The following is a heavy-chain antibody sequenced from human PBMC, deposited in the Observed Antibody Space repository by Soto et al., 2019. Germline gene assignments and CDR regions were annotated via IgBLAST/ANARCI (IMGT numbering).Heavy chain of an antibody. D-gene: IGHD2-15*01. Sequence: PSETLSLTCTVSGGSIKSSPYYWAWIRQPPGEGLEWIATIYYSGSTDYNPSLKSRVTISVDTSKNQFSLRLSSVTAADTAVYYCARNGRSSFAYIWFDPWGPGTLVTVSS. CDR1: GGSIKSSPYY. CDR2: IYYSGST. CDR3: ARNGRSSFAYIWFDP. J-gene: IGHJ5*02. V-gene: IGHV4-39*01.